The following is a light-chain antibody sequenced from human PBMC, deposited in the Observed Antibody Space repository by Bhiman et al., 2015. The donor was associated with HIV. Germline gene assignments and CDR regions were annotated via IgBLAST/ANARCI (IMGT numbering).Light chain of an antibody. V-gene: IGLV1-40*01. J-gene: IGLJ1*01. CDR2: GDT. CDR1: SSNIGAGYD. CDR3: SSLTSSLTYV. Sequence: QSVLTQPPSVSGAPGQRVNISCTGNSSNIGAGYDVHWYQQFPRTAPKLLIYGDTNRPSGVPDRFSGSKSGTSASLAITGLQAEDEADYYCSSLTSSLTYVFGTGTNVTVL.